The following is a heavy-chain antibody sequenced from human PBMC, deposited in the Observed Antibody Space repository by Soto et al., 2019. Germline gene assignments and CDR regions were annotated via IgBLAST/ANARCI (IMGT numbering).Heavy chain of an antibody. J-gene: IGHJ6*02. Sequence: QVQLQEAGPGLVRPSQTLSLTCSVSGGFISVDGYYWSWIRQHPGEGLEWIGYIFYTGTTYYNPSLKSRVTISVDTSKNQFSLRLTSVTAADTAIYFCARVDRYYYYGMDVWGQGTTVTVSS. V-gene: IGHV4-31*03. CDR2: IFYTGTT. CDR1: GGFISVDGYY. CDR3: ARVDRYYYYGMDV.